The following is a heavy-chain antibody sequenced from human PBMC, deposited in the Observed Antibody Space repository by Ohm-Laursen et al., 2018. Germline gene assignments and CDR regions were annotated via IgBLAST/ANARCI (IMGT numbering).Heavy chain of an antibody. D-gene: IGHD3-3*01. CDR1: GGSISSSSYC. Sequence: GTLSLTCSVSGGSISSSSYCWGWIRQPPGKGLEWIGNIYYNGSTYYNPSLRSRLTVSVDTSKNQFSLKLSSVTATDTAVYYCARAFWNGYNDAFDVWGQGTMVTVSS. CDR3: ARAFWNGYNDAFDV. CDR2: IYYNGST. J-gene: IGHJ3*01. V-gene: IGHV4-39*01.